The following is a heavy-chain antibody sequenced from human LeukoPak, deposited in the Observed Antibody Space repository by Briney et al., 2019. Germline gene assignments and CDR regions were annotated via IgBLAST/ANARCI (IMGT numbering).Heavy chain of an antibody. V-gene: IGHV4-4*09. CDR3: AKLGVTMVRGVYYYYYMDV. CDR1: GGSISSYY. CDR2: IFTSGNT. Sequence: PSETLSLTCTVSGGSISSYYWSWIRQPPGKGLEWIGYIFTSGNTNYNPSLKSRVTISADTSKNQFSLKLSSVTAADTAVYLCAKLGVTMVRGVYYYYYMDVWGKGTTVTVSS. D-gene: IGHD3-10*01. J-gene: IGHJ6*03.